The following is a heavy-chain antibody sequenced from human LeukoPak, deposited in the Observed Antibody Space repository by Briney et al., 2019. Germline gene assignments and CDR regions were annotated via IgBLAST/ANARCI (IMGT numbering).Heavy chain of an antibody. Sequence: GGSLRLSCAASGFTFSSYAMSWVRQAPGKGLEWVSAISGSGGSTYYADSVKGRFTISRDNSKNTLYLQMNSLRAEDTAVYYCAKSDYYFWSGYYTGITFFDYWAQGTLVTVSS. V-gene: IGHV3-23*01. CDR1: GFTFSSYA. J-gene: IGHJ4*02. D-gene: IGHD3-3*01. CDR2: ISGSGGST. CDR3: AKSDYYFWSGYYTGITFFDY.